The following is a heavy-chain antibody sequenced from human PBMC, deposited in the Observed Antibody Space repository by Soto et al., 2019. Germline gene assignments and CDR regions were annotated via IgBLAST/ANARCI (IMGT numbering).Heavy chain of an antibody. J-gene: IGHJ6*02. CDR1: GGSISSSSYY. CDR2: IYYSGST. V-gene: IGHV4-39*01. Sequence: SETLSLTCTVSGGSISSSSYYWGWIRQPPGKGLEWIGSIYYSGSTYYNPSLKSRVTISVDTSKNQFSLKLSSVTAADTAVYYCARMPITMVRGVRYYYYGMDVWGQGTTVTVS. D-gene: IGHD3-10*01. CDR3: ARMPITMVRGVRYYYYGMDV.